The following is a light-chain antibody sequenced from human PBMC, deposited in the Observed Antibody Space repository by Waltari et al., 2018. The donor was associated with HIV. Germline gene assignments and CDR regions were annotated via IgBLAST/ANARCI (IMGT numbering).Light chain of an antibody. CDR2: DAS. V-gene: IGKV1-33*01. Sequence: DIQMTQSPSSLSASIGDRVTITCQASQDIRNFLNWYQQKPGKAPELLIHDASNLETGVPSRFSGSGSGTHFTLTISGLQPEDIATYFYQHYDGLPITFGPGTKLEVK. CDR3: QHYDGLPIT. CDR1: QDIRNF. J-gene: IGKJ3*01.